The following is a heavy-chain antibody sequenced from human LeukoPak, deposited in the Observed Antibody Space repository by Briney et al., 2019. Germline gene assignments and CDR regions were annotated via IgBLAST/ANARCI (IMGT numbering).Heavy chain of an antibody. D-gene: IGHD3-9*01. V-gene: IGHV3-21*01. J-gene: IGHJ5*02. Sequence: GGSLRLSCAVSGFTFSSYSMTWVRQAPGKGLEWVSSISSSSSYIYYADSVKGRFTISRDNAKNSLYLQMNSLRAEDTAVYYCATTYYDILTGYSWGQGTLVTVSS. CDR3: ATTYYDILTGYS. CDR1: GFTFSSYS. CDR2: ISSSSSYI.